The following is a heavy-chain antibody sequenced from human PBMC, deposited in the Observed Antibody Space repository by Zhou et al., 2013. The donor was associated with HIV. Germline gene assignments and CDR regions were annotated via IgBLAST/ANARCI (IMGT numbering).Heavy chain of an antibody. CDR1: GYTFTSYG. CDR3: AREISRYYDSSGYYYLGGYFDY. Sequence: QVQLVQSGAEVKKPGASVKVSCKASGYTFTSYGISWVRQAPGQGLEWMGWISAYNGNTNYAQKLQGRVTMTTDTSTSTAYMELRSLRSDDTAVYYCAREISRYYDSSGYYYLGGYFDYWGQGTLVTVSS. CDR2: ISAYNGNT. V-gene: IGHV1-18*01. D-gene: IGHD3-22*01. J-gene: IGHJ4*02.